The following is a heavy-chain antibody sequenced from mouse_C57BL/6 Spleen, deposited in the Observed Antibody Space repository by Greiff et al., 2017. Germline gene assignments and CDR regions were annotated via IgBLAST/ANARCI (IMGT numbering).Heavy chain of an antibody. CDR2: IDPSDSYT. CDR1: GYTFTSYW. CDR3: ARAYYYGSSYYFDY. Sequence: VQLQQPGAELVKPGASVKLSCKASGYTFTSYWMQWVKQRPGQGLEWIGEIDPSDSYTNSNQKFKGKATLTVDTSSSTAYMQLSSLTSEDSAVYYCARAYYYGSSYYFDYWGQGTTLTVSS. D-gene: IGHD1-1*01. V-gene: IGHV1-50*01. J-gene: IGHJ2*01.